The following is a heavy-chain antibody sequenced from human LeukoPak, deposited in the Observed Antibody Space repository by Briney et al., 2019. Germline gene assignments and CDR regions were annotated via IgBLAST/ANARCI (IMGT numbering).Heavy chain of an antibody. CDR3: AKGDPPTYYDILTGQDY. D-gene: IGHD3-9*01. Sequence: GGSLRLSRAASGFTFSSYGMSWVRQAPGKGLEWVAGISAGGGSTYYADSVKGRFTISRDNSKNMLYLQLNSLRAEDTAVYYCAKGDPPTYYDILTGQDYWGQGTLVTVSS. CDR1: GFTFSSYG. CDR2: ISAGGGST. J-gene: IGHJ4*02. V-gene: IGHV3-23*01.